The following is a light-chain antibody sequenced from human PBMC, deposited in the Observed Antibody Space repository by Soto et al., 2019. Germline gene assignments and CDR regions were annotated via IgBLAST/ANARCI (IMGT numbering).Light chain of an antibody. CDR2: AAS. J-gene: IGKJ2*02. CDR3: QQSYSTPRT. V-gene: IGKV1-39*01. CDR1: QSISTY. Sequence: EIQMIQSPSSLSASVGDRVTITCRASQSISTYLNWYQQKVGKAPKLLIYAASSLQRGVPSRFSGSGSGTDFTLTISSLQPEDFATYYCQQSYSTPRTFGQGTKLEIK.